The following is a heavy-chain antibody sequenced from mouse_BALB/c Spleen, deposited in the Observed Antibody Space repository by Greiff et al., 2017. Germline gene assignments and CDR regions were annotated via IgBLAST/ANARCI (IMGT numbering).Heavy chain of an antibody. Sequence: VQLQQSGAELLKPGASVKISCKATGYTFSSYWKEWVKQRPGHGLEWIGEILPGSGSTNYNEKFKDKATFTADTSSNTAYMQLSSLTSEESAVYYSASYYSGFDCWGQGSLVTIAA. V-gene: IGHV1-9*01. CDR1: GYTFSSYW. J-gene: IGHJ3*01. CDR2: ILPGSGST. D-gene: IGHD1-1*02. CDR3: ASYYSGFDC.